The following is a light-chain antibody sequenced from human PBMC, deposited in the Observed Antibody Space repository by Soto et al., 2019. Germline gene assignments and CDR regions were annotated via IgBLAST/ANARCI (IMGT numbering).Light chain of an antibody. CDR1: SSDIGRYNY. Sequence: QSALTQPASVSGSLGQSITISCTGTSSDIGRYNYVSWYQQHPGKAPRLVISGVNKRPSGISNRFSGSKSGNTASLTISGLQADDEAIYYCASYTSTTTLVVFGGGTQLTVL. CDR2: GVN. CDR3: ASYTSTTTLVV. V-gene: IGLV2-14*01. J-gene: IGLJ2*01.